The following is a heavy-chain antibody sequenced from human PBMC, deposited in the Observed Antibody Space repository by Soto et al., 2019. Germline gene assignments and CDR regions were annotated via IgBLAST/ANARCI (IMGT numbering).Heavy chain of an antibody. CDR1: GYTFTSYA. V-gene: IGHV1-3*01. Sequence: ASVKVSCKASGYTFTSYAMHWVRQAPGQRLEWMGWINAGNGNTKYSQKFQGRVTMTTDTSTSTAYMELRSLRSDDTAVYYCARRSDGGVWFDPWGQGTLVTVSS. J-gene: IGHJ5*02. D-gene: IGHD3-16*01. CDR3: ARRSDGGVWFDP. CDR2: INAGNGNT.